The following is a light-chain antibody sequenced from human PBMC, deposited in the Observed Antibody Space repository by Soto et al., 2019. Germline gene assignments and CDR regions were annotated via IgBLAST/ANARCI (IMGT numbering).Light chain of an antibody. V-gene: IGLV2-14*01. J-gene: IGLJ1*01. CDR2: DVS. Sequence: QSVLTQPASVSGSPGQSITIAYTGTSSDVSGYNYVSWYQQHPGKAPKFMIYDVSNRPSGVSNRFSGSKSGNTASLTISGLQAEDEADYYCCSYTTSNTRQIVFGTGTKVTVL. CDR3: CSYTTSNTRQIV. CDR1: SSDVSGYNY.